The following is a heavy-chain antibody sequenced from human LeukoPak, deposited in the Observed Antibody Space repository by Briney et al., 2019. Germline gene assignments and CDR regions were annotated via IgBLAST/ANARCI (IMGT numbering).Heavy chain of an antibody. J-gene: IGHJ4*02. V-gene: IGHV3-30*18. D-gene: IGHD6-19*01. CDR1: GFTFSSYG. CDR3: AKDGSGSGWYAVY. Sequence: TGGSLRLSCAASGFTFSSYGMHWVRQAPGKGLEWVAVISYDGSNKYYADSVKGRFTISRDNSENTLYLQMNSLRAEDTAVYYCAKDGSGSGWYAVYWGQGTPVTVSS. CDR2: ISYDGSNK.